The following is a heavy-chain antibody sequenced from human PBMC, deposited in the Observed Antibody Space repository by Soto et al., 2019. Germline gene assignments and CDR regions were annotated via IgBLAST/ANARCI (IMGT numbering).Heavy chain of an antibody. CDR1: GGTFSSYA. V-gene: IGHV1-69*01. Sequence: QVQLVQSGAEVKKPGSSVKVSCKASGGTFSSYAISWVRQAPGQGLEWMGGIIPIFGTANYAQKFQGRVTITADESTSPAYMEVSRLGSEDTAVYYCLRITMVRGVISEGAWGQGTLVTVSS. CDR2: IIPIFGTA. D-gene: IGHD3-10*01. CDR3: LRITMVRGVISEGA. J-gene: IGHJ4*02.